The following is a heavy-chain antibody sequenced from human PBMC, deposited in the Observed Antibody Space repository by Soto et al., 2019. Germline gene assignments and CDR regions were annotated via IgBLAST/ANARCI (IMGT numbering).Heavy chain of an antibody. CDR2: INHSGST. CDR1: GGSFSGYY. CDR3: ARDSNIVVVGQYGRFDY. Sequence: SETLSLTCAVYGGSFSGYYWSWIRQPPGKGLEWIGEINHSGSTNYNPSLKSRVTISVDTSKNQFSLKLSSVTAADTAVYYCARDSNIVVVGQYGRFDYWGQGTLVTVSS. J-gene: IGHJ4*02. D-gene: IGHD2-15*01. V-gene: IGHV4-34*01.